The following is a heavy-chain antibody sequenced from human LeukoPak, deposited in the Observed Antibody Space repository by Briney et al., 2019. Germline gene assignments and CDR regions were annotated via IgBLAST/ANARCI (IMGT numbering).Heavy chain of an antibody. CDR1: GFTFSSYA. V-gene: IGHV3-23*01. CDR2: IGGSST. J-gene: IGHJ4*02. Sequence: GGSLRLSCAASGFTFSSYAMSWVRQAPGKGLEWVSSIGGSSTYYADFVRGRFTISRDTSKNTMFLQMNSLRAEDTAIYYCAKYRGFGDSYDSWGQGTLVTVSS. D-gene: IGHD3-10*01. CDR3: AKYRGFGDSYDS.